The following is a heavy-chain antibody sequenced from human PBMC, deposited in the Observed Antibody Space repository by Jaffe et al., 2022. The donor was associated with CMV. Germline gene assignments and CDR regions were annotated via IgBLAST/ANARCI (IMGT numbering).Heavy chain of an antibody. CDR1: GGSISSSSYY. CDR3: ARHTKLGIAARPAHPIHN. Sequence: QLQLQESGPGLVKPSETLSLTCTVSGGSISSSSYYWGWIRQPPGKGLEWIGSIYYSGSTFYNPSLKSRVTFSVEPSNNHFSLKLSSVTAADTAVYYCARHTKLGIAARPAHPIHNWGQGTLVTVSS. V-gene: IGHV4-39*01. J-gene: IGHJ4*02. D-gene: IGHD6-6*01. CDR2: IYYSGST.